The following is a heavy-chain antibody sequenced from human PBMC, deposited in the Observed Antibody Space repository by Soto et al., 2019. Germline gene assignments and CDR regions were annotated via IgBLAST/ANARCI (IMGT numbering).Heavy chain of an antibody. D-gene: IGHD3-3*02. V-gene: IGHV4-31*03. Sequence: SETLSLTCTVSGGSVSSGGYFWSWIRQHPGKGLEWIGYIFYTGSTYYNPSLKSRVSISVGTSENRCSLKLTSVTAADTAIYYCAGAQKSRIGLFDFWGQGTLVTVSS. CDR2: IFYTGST. CDR3: AGAQKSRIGLFDF. CDR1: GGSVSSGGYF. J-gene: IGHJ4*02.